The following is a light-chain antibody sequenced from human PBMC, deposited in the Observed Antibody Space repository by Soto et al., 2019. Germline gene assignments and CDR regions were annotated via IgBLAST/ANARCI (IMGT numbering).Light chain of an antibody. V-gene: IGLV1-44*01. CDR1: SPNIGSSN. CDR2: DTT. J-gene: IGLJ2*01. CDR3: ATWDDRLTGAF. Sequence: QSVLTQPPSVSGTPGQTVTVSCSGGSPNIGSSNVNWYRQLPGTAPKLLIYDTTKRPSGVPDRFSGSKSGTSASLAISGLQSEDEAAYYCATWDDRLTGAFFCGGTKLTVL.